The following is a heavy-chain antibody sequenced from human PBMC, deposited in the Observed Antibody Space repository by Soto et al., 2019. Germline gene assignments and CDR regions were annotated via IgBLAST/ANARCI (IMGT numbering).Heavy chain of an antibody. CDR1: GFTFSSYA. J-gene: IGHJ4*02. V-gene: IGHV3-23*01. CDR3: AKASGWFGEFDY. CDR2: ISGSGGST. D-gene: IGHD3-10*01. Sequence: EVQLLESGGGLVQPGGSLRLSCAASGFTFSSYAMSWVRQAPGKGLEWVSAISGSGGSTYSADSVKGRFTISRDNSKNTLYLQMNSLRAEYTAVSYCAKASGWFGEFDYWGQGALVTVSS.